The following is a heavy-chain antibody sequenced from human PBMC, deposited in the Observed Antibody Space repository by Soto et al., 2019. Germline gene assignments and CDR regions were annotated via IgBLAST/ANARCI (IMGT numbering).Heavy chain of an antibody. J-gene: IGHJ6*03. Sequence: QVQLVQSGAEVKKPGASVKVSCKASGYTFSSYDIIWARQATGQGLEWMGWMNPNSGHAGFAQKFQGRVTLTRNTSRGTADVELSSLRSEDTAVYFCARRVSSSTYYYYLDVWGKGTTVTVSS. CDR1: GYTFSSYD. V-gene: IGHV1-8*01. CDR2: MNPNSGHA. CDR3: ARRVSSSTYYYYLDV. D-gene: IGHD6-6*01.